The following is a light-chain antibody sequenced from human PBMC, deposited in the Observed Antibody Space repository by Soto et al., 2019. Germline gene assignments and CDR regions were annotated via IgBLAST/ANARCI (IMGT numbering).Light chain of an antibody. CDR1: QTISTW. J-gene: IGKJ1*01. Sequence: DIQMTQSPSTLSASVGDRVTITCRASQTISTWLAWYQQKPGKAPKLLIYKMSTLESGVPSRFSGGGSGTEATLTISSLQPDDFATYYCHQYNSKPWTFGQGTKVDNK. CDR2: KMS. V-gene: IGKV1-5*03. CDR3: HQYNSKPWT.